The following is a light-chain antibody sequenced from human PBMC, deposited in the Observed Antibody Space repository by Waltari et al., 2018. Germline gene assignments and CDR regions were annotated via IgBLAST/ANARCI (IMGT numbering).Light chain of an antibody. CDR1: SSNSGNND. V-gene: IGLV1-47*01. CDR2: RNY. CDR3: TTWDDSLSALV. J-gene: IGLJ3*02. Sequence: QSVLTQPPSVSGTPGKRVIISCSGCSSNSGNNDVYWYQQLPGTAPKLLIYRNYQRPSGVPDRFSGSQSGTSASLAISALRSEDEADYYCTTWDDSLSALVFGGGTKMTVL.